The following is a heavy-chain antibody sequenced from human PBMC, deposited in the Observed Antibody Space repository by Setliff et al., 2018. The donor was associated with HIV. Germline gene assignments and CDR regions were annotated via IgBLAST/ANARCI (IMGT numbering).Heavy chain of an antibody. CDR1: GFTFSAYS. CDR3: TAGHYGPNP. J-gene: IGHJ5*02. V-gene: IGHV3-48*04. D-gene: IGHD3-10*01. CDR2: IRSSTSVM. Sequence: PGESLKISCAASGFTFSAYSMNWVRQAPGKGLEWVAYIRSSTSVMYYADSVKGRFTISRDNAKNSLYLQMNSLKVEDTAVYYCTAGHYGPNPWGQGTPVTVSS.